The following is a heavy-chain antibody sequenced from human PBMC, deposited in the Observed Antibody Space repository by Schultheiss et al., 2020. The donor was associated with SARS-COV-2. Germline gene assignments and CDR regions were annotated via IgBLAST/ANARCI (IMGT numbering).Heavy chain of an antibody. CDR2: TYYGSQWYF. J-gene: IGHJ4*02. CDR3: ARDLGYCSGGSCYSEGFDY. V-gene: IGHV6-1*01. D-gene: IGHD2-15*01. CDR1: GDSVSGNSAA. Sequence: SQTLSLTCDISGDSVSGNSAAWHWIRQSPSRGLEWLGRTYYGSQWYFDYGLSMKSRVTINPDTSKNQFSLHLNSVTPEDTAVYYCARDLGYCSGGSCYSEGFDYWGQGTLVTVSS.